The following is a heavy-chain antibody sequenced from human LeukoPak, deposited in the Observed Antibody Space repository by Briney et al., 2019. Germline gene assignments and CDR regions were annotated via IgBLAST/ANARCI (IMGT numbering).Heavy chain of an antibody. V-gene: IGHV3-30*18. CDR3: AKGVWSSGPDAFDI. J-gene: IGHJ3*02. Sequence: GGSLRLSCAASGFTFSSYGMHWVRQAPGKGLEWVTVVSDDGSNKYFADSVKGRFSISRDNSENTMYLQVNSLRAEDTAVYYCAKGVWSSGPDAFDIWGQGTMVTVSS. CDR2: VSDDGSNK. CDR1: GFTFSSYG. D-gene: IGHD6-19*01.